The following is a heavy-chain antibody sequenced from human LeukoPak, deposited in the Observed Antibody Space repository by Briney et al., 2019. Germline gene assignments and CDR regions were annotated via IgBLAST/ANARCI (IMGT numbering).Heavy chain of an antibody. CDR3: ARGHYYGSGSYYSREYYFDY. D-gene: IGHD3-10*01. V-gene: IGHV3-7*01. CDR2: IKQDGSEK. J-gene: IGHJ4*02. Sequence: PGGSLRLSCAASGFTFSSYWMSWVRQAPGKGLEWVANIKQDGSEKYYVDSVKGRFTISRDNAKNSLYLQMNSLRAEDTAVYYCARGHYYGSGSYYSREYYFDYWGQGTLVTVSS. CDR1: GFTFSSYW.